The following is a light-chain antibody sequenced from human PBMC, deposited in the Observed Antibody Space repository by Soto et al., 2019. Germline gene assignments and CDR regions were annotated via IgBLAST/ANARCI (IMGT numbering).Light chain of an antibody. J-gene: IGKJ1*01. CDR2: GVS. CDR1: QSVSSNY. Sequence: EIVLTQSPGTLSLSPGERATLSCRASQSVSSNYLAWYQQKPGQAPRLLVSGVSTRATGIPDRFGGGGSGTDFTLTISRLEPEDFAVYYCQQYDTSPMTFGQGTKVDIK. CDR3: QQYDTSPMT. V-gene: IGKV3-20*01.